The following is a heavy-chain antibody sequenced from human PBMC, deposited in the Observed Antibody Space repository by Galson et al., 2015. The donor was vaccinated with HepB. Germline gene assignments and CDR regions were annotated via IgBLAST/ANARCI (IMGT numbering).Heavy chain of an antibody. CDR1: GFTFSSYA. CDR2: IWYDENNK. D-gene: IGHD3/OR15-3a*01. J-gene: IGHJ4*02. Sequence: SLRLSCAASGFTFSSYAMHWVRQAPGKGLEWVAVIWYDENNKYYADSVKGRFTISRDNSKNTQYLQMNSLRAEDTAVYYCARGLEDWEPTLDYWGQGTLVTVSS. V-gene: IGHV3-33*01. CDR3: ARGLEDWEPTLDY.